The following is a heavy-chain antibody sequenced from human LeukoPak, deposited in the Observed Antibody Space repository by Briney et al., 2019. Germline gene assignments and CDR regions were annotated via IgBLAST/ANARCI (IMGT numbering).Heavy chain of an antibody. J-gene: IGHJ6*03. Sequence: ASVKVSCKASGYTFTSYGISWVRQAPGQGLEWMGGIIPIFGTANYAQKFQGRVTITADESTSTAYMELSSLRSEDTAVYYCARGLTTIFGVVIPINYYYYYMDVWGKGTTVTVSS. V-gene: IGHV1-69*13. D-gene: IGHD3-3*01. CDR3: ARGLTTIFGVVIPINYYYYYMDV. CDR2: IIPIFGTA. CDR1: GYTFTSYG.